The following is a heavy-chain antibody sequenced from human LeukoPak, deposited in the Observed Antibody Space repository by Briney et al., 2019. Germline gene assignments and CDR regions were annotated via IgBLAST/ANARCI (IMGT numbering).Heavy chain of an antibody. J-gene: IGHJ4*02. CDR2: INPNSGAT. V-gene: IGHV1-2*02. CDR1: GHTFTGYY. CDR3: ARDERYSYGDNHYPDLGF. D-gene: IGHD4/OR15-4a*01. Sequence: ASVKVSCKASGHTFTGYYLFWVRQAPGQGLEWMGWINPNSGATKYAQNFQGRVTLTSDTSIRTTYMELSSLRSDDTAVYYCARDERYSYGDNHYPDLGFWGQGTPVTVSS.